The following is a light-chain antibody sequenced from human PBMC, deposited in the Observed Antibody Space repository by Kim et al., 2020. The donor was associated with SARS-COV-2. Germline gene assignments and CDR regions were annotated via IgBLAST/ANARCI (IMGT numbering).Light chain of an antibody. J-gene: IGKJ2*01. CDR2: DAS. Sequence: SLSRDRATLSCRASQSVASYLAWYQQRPGQAPTLLIYDASTRATAIPARFSGSGSGTDFTLTISSVGPEDFAVYYCQQRSSRPYTFGQGTKVDIK. CDR3: QQRSSRPYT. V-gene: IGKV3-11*01. CDR1: QSVASY.